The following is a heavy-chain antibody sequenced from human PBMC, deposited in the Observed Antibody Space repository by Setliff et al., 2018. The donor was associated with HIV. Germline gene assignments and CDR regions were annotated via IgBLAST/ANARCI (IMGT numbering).Heavy chain of an antibody. CDR3: ASLRGDYVGQYFYYMDV. D-gene: IGHD4-17*01. V-gene: IGHV5-51*01. J-gene: IGHJ6*03. Sequence: PGESLKISCKGPGYNFNTDWIAWVRQMPGKGLEWMGSIFPGDSDTRYNPSFQGQVTISADKSISTVYLHWGSLKASDTALYYCASLRGDYVGQYFYYMDVWGKGTTVTVSS. CDR1: GYNFNTDW. CDR2: IFPGDSDT.